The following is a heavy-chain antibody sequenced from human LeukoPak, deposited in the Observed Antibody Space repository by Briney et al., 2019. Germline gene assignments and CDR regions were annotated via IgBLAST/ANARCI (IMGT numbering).Heavy chain of an antibody. D-gene: IGHD6-13*01. CDR3: ARDTYKQQLGYYYYGMDV. Sequence: ASVKVSCKASGYTFTSYAMHWVRQAPGQRLEWMGWINAGNGNTKYSQKFQSRVTITRDTSASTAYMELSSLRSEDTAVYYCARDTYKQQLGYYYYGMDVWGQGTTVTVSS. CDR2: INAGNGNT. V-gene: IGHV1-3*01. J-gene: IGHJ6*02. CDR1: GYTFTSYA.